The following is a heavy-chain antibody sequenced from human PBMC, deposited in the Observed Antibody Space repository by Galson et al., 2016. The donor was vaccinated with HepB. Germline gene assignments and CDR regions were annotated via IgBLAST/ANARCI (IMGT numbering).Heavy chain of an antibody. J-gene: IGHJ4*02. CDR2: IKQDGSEE. D-gene: IGHD3-10*01. CDR3: ASSVRGSGSPPGGY. CDR1: GFTFSSYW. Sequence: SLRLSCAASGFTFSSYWMSWVRQAPGKGLEWLANIKQDGSEEYYVDSVKGRFTISRDNAKNSLYLQMNSLRAEDTAVYYCASSVRGSGSPPGGYWGQGTLVTVSS. V-gene: IGHV3-7*05.